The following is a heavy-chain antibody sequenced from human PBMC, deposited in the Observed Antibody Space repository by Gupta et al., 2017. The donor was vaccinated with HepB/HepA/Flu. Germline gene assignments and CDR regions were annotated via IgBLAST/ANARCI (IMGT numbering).Heavy chain of an antibody. CDR1: GYTFTSYA. V-gene: IGHV1-3*01. J-gene: IGHJ4*02. CDR2: INAGNGNT. Sequence: QVQLVQSGAEGTKPGASVKVSCKASGYTFTSYAMHWVRQAPRQRLEWMGWINAGNGNTKYSQKFQGRVTITRDTSASTAYMGLSSLRSKDTAVYYCAREYYYYDSSGYFWFSDYWGQGTLGTVSS. D-gene: IGHD3-22*01. CDR3: AREYYYYDSSGYFWFSDY.